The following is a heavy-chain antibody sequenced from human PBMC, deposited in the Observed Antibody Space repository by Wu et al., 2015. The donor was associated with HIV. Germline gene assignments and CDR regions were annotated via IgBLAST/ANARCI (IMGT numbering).Heavy chain of an antibody. Sequence: QVQLVQSGAEVKKPGASVKVSCKASGYTFIDYYMHWVRQAPGQGLEWMGWINPNSGGTNYAQKFEGRVTLARDTSITTAYMDLSRLIYDDTAVYYCARDLRFLNWGYRTTDDAFDIWGQGTTVTVSS. CDR1: GYTFIDYY. D-gene: IGHD7-27*01. CDR3: ARDLRFLNWGYRTTDDAFDI. CDR2: INPNSGGT. V-gene: IGHV1-2*02. J-gene: IGHJ3*02.